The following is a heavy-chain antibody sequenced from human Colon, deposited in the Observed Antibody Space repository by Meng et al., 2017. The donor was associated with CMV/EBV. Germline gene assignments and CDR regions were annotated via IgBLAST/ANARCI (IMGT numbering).Heavy chain of an antibody. V-gene: IGHV1-8*03. J-gene: IGHJ4*02. CDR2: MNPNR. CDR1: GYTFSTYN. D-gene: IGHD6-19*01. Sequence: ASVKVSCKASGYTFSTYNINWVRQATGQGLEWMGWMNPNRDYAQKFQGRVTISRITSISTAYMALNSLRCEDTAVYYCASSYRSGWPPYFDYWGQGTLVTVSS. CDR3: ASSYRSGWPPYFDY.